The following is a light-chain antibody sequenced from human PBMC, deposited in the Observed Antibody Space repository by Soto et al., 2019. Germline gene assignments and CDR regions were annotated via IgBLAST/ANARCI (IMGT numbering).Light chain of an antibody. J-gene: IGLJ2*01. Sequence: SYELTQPPSVSVSPGQTARITCSGDTLPKQYAHWYQQKPGQAPVLVIYKDSERPSGIPERFSGSSSGTTVTLTISGVQAEDEADYYCQSADISAAYRVFGGGTKLTVL. CDR2: KDS. CDR3: QSADISAAYRV. CDR1: TLPKQY. V-gene: IGLV3-25*02.